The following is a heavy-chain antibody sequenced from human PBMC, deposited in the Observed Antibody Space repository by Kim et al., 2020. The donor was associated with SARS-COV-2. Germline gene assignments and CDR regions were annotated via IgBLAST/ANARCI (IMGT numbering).Heavy chain of an antibody. V-gene: IGHV5-51*01. CDR3: ARHTEQDGHWVGFDF. D-gene: IGHD7-27*01. J-gene: IGHJ4*02. Sequence: GESLKISCKSSGYSFTKYCIDWVRQMPGKGLEWMGMMCPDDYDTKSGPSFQGQVTMSVDKSISTAYLQWSRLTASDTGIYYCARHTEQDGHWVGFDFWGLGTPVTVSS. CDR2: MCPDDYDT. CDR1: GYSFTKYC.